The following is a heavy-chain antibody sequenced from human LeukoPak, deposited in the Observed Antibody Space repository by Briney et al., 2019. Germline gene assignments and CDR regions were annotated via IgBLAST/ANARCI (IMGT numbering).Heavy chain of an antibody. Sequence: GASVKVSCKASGYTFTGYYMHWVRQAPGQGLEWMGWINPNSGGTNYAQKFQGRVTMTRDTSISTAYMELSRLRSDDTAVYYCAREHYDILTGGSGPSDYYCGMDVWGQGTTVTVSS. CDR2: INPNSGGT. D-gene: IGHD3-9*01. J-gene: IGHJ6*02. CDR3: AREHYDILTGGSGPSDYYCGMDV. CDR1: GYTFTGYY. V-gene: IGHV1-2*02.